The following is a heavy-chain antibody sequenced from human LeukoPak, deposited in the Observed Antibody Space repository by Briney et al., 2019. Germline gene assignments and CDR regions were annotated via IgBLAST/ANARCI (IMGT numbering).Heavy chain of an antibody. CDR1: GGSISSYY. CDR3: ARDRAGLRYFDWLPTIYYYYGMDV. CDR2: TFYSGST. Sequence: SETLSLTCTVSGGSISSYYWSWIRQPPGKGLGWIGYTFYSGSTNYNPSLKSRVTISVDTSKNQFSLKLSSVTAADTAVYYCARDRAGLRYFDWLPTIYYYYGMDVWGQGTTVTVSS. J-gene: IGHJ6*02. D-gene: IGHD3-9*01. V-gene: IGHV4-59*01.